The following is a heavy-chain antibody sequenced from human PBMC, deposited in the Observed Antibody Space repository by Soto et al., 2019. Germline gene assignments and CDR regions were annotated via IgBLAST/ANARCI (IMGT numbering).Heavy chain of an antibody. D-gene: IGHD3-3*01. J-gene: IGHJ6*02. CDR2: IVVGSGNT. CDR1: GFTFTSSA. V-gene: IGHV1-58*01. CDR3: AAGAPDFWSHYYGMLV. Sequence: ASVKVSCKASGFTFTSSAVRWVRQARGQRLEWIGWIVVGSGNTNYAQKFQERVTITRDMSTSTAYMELSSLRSEDTAVYYCAAGAPDFWSHYYGMLVSGQATPVTVSS.